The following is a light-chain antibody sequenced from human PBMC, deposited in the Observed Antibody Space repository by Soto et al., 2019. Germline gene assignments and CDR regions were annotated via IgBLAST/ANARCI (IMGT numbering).Light chain of an antibody. Sequence: EIVMTQSPATLSVSPGERATLSCRASQSVNIYLAWYQQKPGQAPRLLIFGASYRATGIPARFSGSGSGTEFNLTISSLQSEDFAVYFCQQYDDWLRLSFGPGTKVEIK. J-gene: IGKJ4*01. CDR1: QSVNIY. CDR3: QQYDDWLRLS. CDR2: GAS. V-gene: IGKV3D-15*01.